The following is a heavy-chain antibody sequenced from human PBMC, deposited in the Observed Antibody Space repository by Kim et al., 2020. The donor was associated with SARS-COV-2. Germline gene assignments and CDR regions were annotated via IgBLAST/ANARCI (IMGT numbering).Heavy chain of an antibody. D-gene: IGHD3-22*01. J-gene: IGHJ5*02. CDR1: GASISSGPYY. Sequence: SETLSLTCIVSGASISSGPYYWAWVRQPPGKGLEWVGTIYYSGTTHYNLSLKSRVTISLDTSKNRFSLKLSSVTAADTAVYYCATDVRDSSGYLGWFDAWGQGTLVTVSS. CDR3: ATDVRDSSGYLGWFDA. V-gene: IGHV4-39*07. CDR2: IYYSGTT.